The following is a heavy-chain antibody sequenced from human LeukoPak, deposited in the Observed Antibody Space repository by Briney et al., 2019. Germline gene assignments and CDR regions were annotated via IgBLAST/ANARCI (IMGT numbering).Heavy chain of an antibody. J-gene: IGHJ5*02. D-gene: IGHD3-22*01. V-gene: IGHV4-28*05. CDR2: ISQSGNI. CDR1: GYSITSSSW. Sequence: SDTLSLTCAVSGYSITSSSWWGWIRQPPGKGLEWIGYIYHIGYISQSGNIYQNPSLKSRVTISLDTSRNQFSLKLSSVTAADTAVYYCARSPLAFYDSSGYPRVWFDPWGQGTLVTVSS. CDR3: ARSPLAFYDSSGYPRVWFDP.